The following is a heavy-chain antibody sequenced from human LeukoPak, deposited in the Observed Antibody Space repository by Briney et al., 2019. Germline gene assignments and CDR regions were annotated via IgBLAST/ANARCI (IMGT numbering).Heavy chain of an antibody. CDR2: INPSESVK. Sequence: GGSLRLSCTASGFTFNTYWMNWARQAPVKGLEWVASINPSESVKYYVNSVKGRFTISRDNAKNSLYLQMSNLRAEDTAVYFCARGGGLDVWGQGATVTVSS. D-gene: IGHD3-16*01. V-gene: IGHV3-7*03. J-gene: IGHJ6*02. CDR3: ARGGGLDV. CDR1: GFTFNTYW.